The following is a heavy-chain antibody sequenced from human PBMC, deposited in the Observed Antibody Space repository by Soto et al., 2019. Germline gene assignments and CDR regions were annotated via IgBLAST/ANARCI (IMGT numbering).Heavy chain of an antibody. CDR3: ARDGTIRGNPGYDFY. CDR1: GYNFTSYW. J-gene: IGHJ4*02. Sequence: PGESLKISCKGSGYNFTSYWINWVRQMPGKGLEWMGRIDPGDSYTNYSPSLQGHVSLSVDKSITTAYLQWSSLKASDTALYFCARDGTIRGNPGYDFYWGQGTLVTVSS. D-gene: IGHD5-12*01. CDR2: IDPGDSYT. V-gene: IGHV5-10-1*01.